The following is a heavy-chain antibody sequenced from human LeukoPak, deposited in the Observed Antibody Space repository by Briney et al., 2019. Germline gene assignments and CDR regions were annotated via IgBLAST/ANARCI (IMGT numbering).Heavy chain of an antibody. V-gene: IGHV1-69*05. CDR1: GGTFSSYA. CDR3: ARHSGYDVRGYCYYYMDV. CDR2: IIPIFGTA. J-gene: IGHJ6*03. Sequence: GASVKVSCKASGGTFSSYAISWVRQAPGQGLEWMGGIIPIFGTANYAQKFQGRATITTDESTSTAYMELSSLRSEDTAVYYCARHSGYDVRGYCYYYMDVWGKGTTVTVSS. D-gene: IGHD5-12*01.